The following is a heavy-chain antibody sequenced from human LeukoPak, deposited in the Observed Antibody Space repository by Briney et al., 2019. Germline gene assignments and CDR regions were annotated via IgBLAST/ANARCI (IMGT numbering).Heavy chain of an antibody. CDR2: MNLNSGNT. CDR1: GYTFTSYD. CDR3: ARVAVAGIYYYYYYMDV. J-gene: IGHJ6*03. Sequence: ASVKVSCKASGYTFTSYDINWVRQATGQGLEWMGWMNLNSGNTGYAQKFQGRVTMTRNTSISTAYLELSSLRSEDTAVYYCARVAVAGIYYYYYYMDVWGKGTTVTVSS. D-gene: IGHD6-19*01. V-gene: IGHV1-8*01.